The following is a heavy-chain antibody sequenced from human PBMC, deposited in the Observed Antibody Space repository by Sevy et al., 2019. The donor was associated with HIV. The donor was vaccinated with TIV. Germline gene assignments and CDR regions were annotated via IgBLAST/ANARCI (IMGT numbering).Heavy chain of an antibody. CDR2: IYYNGHI. CDR1: GGSITSLY. CDR3: AGQNAWGRGYS. Sequence: SEILSLTCTVSGGSITSLYWNWIRQPPGKGLGWIANIYYNGHINYNPSFKSRVTLSLDTSKNQFSQRLSSVTAADTAMYYCAGQNAWGRGYSWGQGTLVTVSS. J-gene: IGHJ4*02. V-gene: IGHV4-59*08. D-gene: IGHD1-26*01.